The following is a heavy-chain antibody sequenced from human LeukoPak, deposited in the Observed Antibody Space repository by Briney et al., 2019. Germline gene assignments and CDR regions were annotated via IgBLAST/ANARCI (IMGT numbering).Heavy chain of an antibody. CDR2: IYYSGST. V-gene: IGHV4-39*01. Sequence: PSETLSLTCSVSGGSISTTNYYWAWIRQPPGKGLEWIGSIYYSGSTYYGPSLKSRVTISVDTSKDQFSLKLSSVTAADTAVYYCARHDSRLTSARGGYFDYWGQGTLVTV. CDR3: ARHDSRLTSARGGYFDY. CDR1: GGSISTTNYY. D-gene: IGHD3-10*01. J-gene: IGHJ4*02.